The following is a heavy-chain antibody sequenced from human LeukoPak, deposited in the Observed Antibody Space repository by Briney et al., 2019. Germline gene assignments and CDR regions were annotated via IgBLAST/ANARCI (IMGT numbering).Heavy chain of an antibody. CDR1: GFTFTSHW. J-gene: IGHJ4*02. CDR3: ARDIDRGHGY. CDR2: IRGDGGDK. Sequence: PGGSLRLSCAASGFTFTSHWMTWVRQAPGKGLEWVANIRGDGGDKYYVDSVKGRFTISRDNAKNSVYLQMNSLRGEDTAVYYCARDIDRGHGYWGQGTLVTVSS. D-gene: IGHD2-15*01. V-gene: IGHV3-7*01.